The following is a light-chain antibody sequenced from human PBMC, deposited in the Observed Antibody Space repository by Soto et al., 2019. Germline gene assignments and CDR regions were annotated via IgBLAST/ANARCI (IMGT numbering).Light chain of an antibody. CDR3: KQYNNWPT. Sequence: EIVLTQSPGTLSLSPGERATLSCRASQSVSSSYLAWYQQKPGQAPRLLIYGASSRATGIPDRFSGSGSGTEFTLTISSLQSEDFAVYYCKQYNNWPTFGQGNKVDNK. CDR2: GAS. CDR1: QSVSSSY. V-gene: IGKV3-20*01. J-gene: IGKJ1*01.